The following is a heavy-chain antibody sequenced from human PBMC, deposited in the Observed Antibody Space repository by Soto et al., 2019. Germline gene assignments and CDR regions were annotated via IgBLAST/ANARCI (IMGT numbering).Heavy chain of an antibody. CDR2: ISYDGSNK. Sequence: GGSLRLSCAASGFTFSSYAMHWVRQAPGKGLEWVAVISYDGSNKYYADSVKGRFTISRDNSKNTLYLQMNSLRAEDKAVYYCARDGTYYYDSSGYFSGYYYGMDVWGQGTTVTVSS. CDR1: GFTFSSYA. CDR3: ARDGTYYYDSSGYFSGYYYGMDV. V-gene: IGHV3-30-3*01. D-gene: IGHD3-22*01. J-gene: IGHJ6*02.